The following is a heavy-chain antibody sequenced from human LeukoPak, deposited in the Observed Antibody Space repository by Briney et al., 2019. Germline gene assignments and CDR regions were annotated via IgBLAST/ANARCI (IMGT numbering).Heavy chain of an antibody. CDR2: IYSGGST. D-gene: IGHD6-19*01. Sequence: ETLSLTCTVSGGSISSSSYYWGWVRQAPGKGLEWVSVIYSGGSTYYADSVKGRFTISRDNSKNTLYLQMNSLRAEDTAVYYCARDHWSVAGVFDYWGQGTLVTVSS. J-gene: IGHJ4*02. CDR3: ARDHWSVAGVFDY. V-gene: IGHV3-66*01. CDR1: GGSISSSSYY.